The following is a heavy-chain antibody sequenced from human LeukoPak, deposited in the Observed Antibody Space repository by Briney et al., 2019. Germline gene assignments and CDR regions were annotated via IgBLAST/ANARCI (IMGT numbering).Heavy chain of an antibody. CDR3: AKVRGYSSSNDAFDI. CDR2: ISGSGGST. J-gene: IGHJ3*02. D-gene: IGHD6-13*01. V-gene: IGHV3-23*01. CDR1: GFTFSNCA. Sequence: GSLRLSCAASGFTFSNCAMSWVRQAPGKGLEWVSGISGSGGSTYYADSVKGRFTISRDNSKNTLYLQMNSLRAEDTAVYYCAKVRGYSSSNDAFDIWGQGTMVTVSS.